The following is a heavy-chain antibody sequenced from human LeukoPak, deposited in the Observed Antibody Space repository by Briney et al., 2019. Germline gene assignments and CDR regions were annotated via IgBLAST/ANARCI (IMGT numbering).Heavy chain of an antibody. Sequence: GGSLRLSCATSGFVFSNYAMNWVRQAPGKGLEYVSAITGDGSTPYYANSVKGRFTISRDNSRNTLYLQMGSLRSEDMAVYYCARVGFSGYDSSGQGTLVTVSS. CDR3: ARVGFSGYDS. D-gene: IGHD5-12*01. J-gene: IGHJ5*02. CDR2: ITGDGSTP. CDR1: GFVFSNYA. V-gene: IGHV3-64*01.